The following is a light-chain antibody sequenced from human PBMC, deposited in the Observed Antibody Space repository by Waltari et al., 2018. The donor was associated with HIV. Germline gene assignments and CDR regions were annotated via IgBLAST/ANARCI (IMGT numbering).Light chain of an antibody. V-gene: IGLV1-44*01. Sequence: QSALTYHPSASGTPGQRVTMSFSGSSSKIGSKTVNWFNQLPGTSPKLLIFSNNQRPSGVPDRFSGSKSGTSASLAISGLQSEDEADYYCAAWDDSLDEYVFGTGTKVTVL. CDR3: AAWDDSLDEYV. CDR2: SNN. CDR1: SSKIGSKT. J-gene: IGLJ1*01.